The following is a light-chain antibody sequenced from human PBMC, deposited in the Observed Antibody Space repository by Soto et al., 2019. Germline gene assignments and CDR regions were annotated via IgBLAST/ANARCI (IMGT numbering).Light chain of an antibody. J-gene: IGKJ2*01. V-gene: IGKV1-33*01. CDR1: HDISNY. CDR3: QQYLGA. Sequence: DIPMTQSPSSLSAFVGDRITITCQASHDISNYLNWYQQKPGKAPKLLIYDASNLETGVPSRFSGSGSGTDFTFTISSLQPEDIATYYCQQYLGAFGQGTKLEI. CDR2: DAS.